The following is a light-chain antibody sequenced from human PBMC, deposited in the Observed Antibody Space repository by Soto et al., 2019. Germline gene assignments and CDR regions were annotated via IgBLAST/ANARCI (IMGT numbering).Light chain of an antibody. V-gene: IGKV3-15*01. Sequence: EIVMTQSPATLSLSPGERATLSCRASQSVNNNLAWYQQKPGQAPRLLIFGASTRATGIPARFSGSGSGTEFTLTISSLQSEDFAVYYCQQSNNWPPWTFGQGTKVEI. CDR1: QSVNNN. J-gene: IGKJ1*01. CDR2: GAS. CDR3: QQSNNWPPWT.